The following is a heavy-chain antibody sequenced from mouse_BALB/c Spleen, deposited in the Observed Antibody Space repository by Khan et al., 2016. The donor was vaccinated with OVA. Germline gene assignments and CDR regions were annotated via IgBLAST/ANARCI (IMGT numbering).Heavy chain of an antibody. CDR2: ISTYYGDA. Sequence: QVQLQQSGAELVRPGVSVKISCKGSGYTFTDFTLHWVKQSHAMSLEWIGVISTYYGDATYNQRFKDKATMTVDKSSSTAYMELARLTSEDSAIYSCTRGGGGNRFAYWGQGTLVTVSA. J-gene: IGHJ3*01. CDR1: GYTFTDFT. V-gene: IGHV1S137*01. CDR3: TRGGGGNRFAY.